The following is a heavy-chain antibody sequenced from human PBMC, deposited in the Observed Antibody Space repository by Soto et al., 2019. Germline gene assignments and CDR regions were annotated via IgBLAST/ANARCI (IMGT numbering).Heavy chain of an antibody. CDR3: ARGRYDFWSGSNNNWFDP. J-gene: IGHJ5*02. CDR1: GGSISSGGYY. Sequence: SETLSLTSTVSGGSISSGGYYWSWIRQHPGKGLEWIGYIYYSGSTYYNPSLKSRVTISVDTSKNQFSLKLSSVTAADTAVYYCARGRYDFWSGSNNNWFDPWGQGTLVTVS. D-gene: IGHD3-3*01. CDR2: IYYSGST. V-gene: IGHV4-31*03.